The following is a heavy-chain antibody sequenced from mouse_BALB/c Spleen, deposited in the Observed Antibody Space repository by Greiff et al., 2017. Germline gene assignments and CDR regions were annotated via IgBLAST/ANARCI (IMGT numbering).Heavy chain of an antibody. J-gene: IGHJ4*01. CDR2: IWSDGST. V-gene: IGHV2-6-2*01. CDR1: GFSLTSYG. D-gene: IGHD2-14*01. Sequence: VMLVESGPDLVAPSQSLSITCTVSGFSLTSYGVHWVRQPPGKGLEWLVVIWSDGSTTYNSALKSRLSISKDNSKSQVFLKMNSLQTDDTAMYYCARHYRYGYAMDYWGQGTSVTVSS. CDR3: ARHYRYGYAMDY.